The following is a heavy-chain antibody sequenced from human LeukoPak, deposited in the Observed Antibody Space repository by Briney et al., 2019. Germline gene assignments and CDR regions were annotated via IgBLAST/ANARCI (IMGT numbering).Heavy chain of an antibody. CDR3: AREEFGEWEQPPFVH. D-gene: IGHD3-16*01. Sequence: SVKVSCKSSGDTFSTYPIAWVRQAPGQGLEWMGRIIPILGMANYAQRFQGRVTFTAEESTSTAYMDLTSLTSEDTGVYYCAREEFGEWEQPPFVHWGQGTLVSVSS. V-gene: IGHV1-69*04. CDR2: IIPILGMA. J-gene: IGHJ4*02. CDR1: GDTFSTYP.